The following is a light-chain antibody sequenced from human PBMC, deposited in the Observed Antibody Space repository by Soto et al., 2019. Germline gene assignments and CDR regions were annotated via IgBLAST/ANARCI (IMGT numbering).Light chain of an antibody. Sequence: EIVLTQSPGTLPLSPGERATLSCRASQSVSDNYLAWFQQKPGQAPRLLIYGASSRATGIPDRFSGSGSGTDFTLTISRLEPEDCAVYYCQQYRSTPFTFGPGTKVDIK. V-gene: IGKV3-20*01. CDR2: GAS. CDR3: QQYRSTPFT. CDR1: QSVSDNY. J-gene: IGKJ3*01.